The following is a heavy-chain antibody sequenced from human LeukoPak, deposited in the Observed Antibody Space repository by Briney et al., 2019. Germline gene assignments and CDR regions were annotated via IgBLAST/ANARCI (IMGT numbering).Heavy chain of an antibody. CDR1: GGSISSYY. J-gene: IGHJ4*02. V-gene: IGHV4-59*01. CDR2: IYYSGST. CDR3: ARGYTNYPYYFDY. D-gene: IGHD4-11*01. Sequence: KPSETLSLTCTVSGGSISSYYWTWIRQPPGRGLEWIGYIYYSGSTNYNPSLKSRVTMSVDKSKNQFSLNLSSVTAADTAVYFCARGYTNYPYYFDYWGQGTLVTVSS.